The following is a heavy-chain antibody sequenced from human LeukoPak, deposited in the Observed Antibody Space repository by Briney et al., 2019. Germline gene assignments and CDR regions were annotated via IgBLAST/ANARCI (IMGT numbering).Heavy chain of an antibody. CDR2: INHSGST. D-gene: IGHD4-17*01. V-gene: IGHV4-34*01. J-gene: IGHJ5*02. CDR1: GGSFSGYY. CDR3: ASRGDYDMRFDP. Sequence: SETLSLTCAVYGGSFSGYYWSWIRQPPGKGLEWTGEINHSGSTNYNPSLKSRVTISVDTSKNQFSLKLSSVTAADTAVYYCASRGDYDMRFDPWGQGTLVTVSS.